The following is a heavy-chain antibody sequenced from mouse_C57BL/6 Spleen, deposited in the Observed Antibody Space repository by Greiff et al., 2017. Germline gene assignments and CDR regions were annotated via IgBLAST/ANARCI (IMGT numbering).Heavy chain of an antibody. Sequence: EVKLMESGEGLVKPGGSLKLSCAASGFTFSSYAMSWVRQAPEKRLEWVAYISSGGDYIYYADTVKGRFTISRDNARNTLYLQMSSLKSEYTAMYYCTRAYDYDEAWFAYWGQGTLGTVSA. J-gene: IGHJ3*01. V-gene: IGHV5-9-1*02. CDR2: ISSGGDYI. D-gene: IGHD2-4*01. CDR3: TRAYDYDEAWFAY. CDR1: GFTFSSYA.